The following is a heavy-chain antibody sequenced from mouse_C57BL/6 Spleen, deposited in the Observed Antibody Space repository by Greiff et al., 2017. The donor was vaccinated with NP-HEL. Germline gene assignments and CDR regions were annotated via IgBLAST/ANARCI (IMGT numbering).Heavy chain of an antibody. CDR3: AIYEYAFAY. D-gene: IGHD2-4*01. CDR1: GYTFTDYY. Sequence: EVQLQQSGPELVKPGASVKISCKASGYTFTDYYMNWVKQSHGKSLEWIGDINPNNGGTSYNQKFKGKATLTVDKSSSTAYMELRSLTSEDSAVYYCAIYEYAFAYWGQRTLVTVSA. J-gene: IGHJ3*01. CDR2: INPNNGGT. V-gene: IGHV1-26*01.